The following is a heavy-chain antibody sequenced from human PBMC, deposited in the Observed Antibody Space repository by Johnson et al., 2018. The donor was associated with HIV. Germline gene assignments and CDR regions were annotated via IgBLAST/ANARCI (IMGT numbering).Heavy chain of an antibody. CDR3: ARDYRYGGNSAFDI. Sequence: QVQLVESGGGVVQPGRSLRLSCAASGFTFSSMHWDRQAPGKGLEWVAVISHDGSHKYYANSVKGRFTISRDNSKNTLYLQMGSLRAEDMAVYYCARDYRYGGNSAFDIWGHGTMVTVSS. D-gene: IGHD4-23*01. V-gene: IGHV3-30*14. J-gene: IGHJ3*02. CDR1: GFTFSS. CDR2: ISHDGSHK.